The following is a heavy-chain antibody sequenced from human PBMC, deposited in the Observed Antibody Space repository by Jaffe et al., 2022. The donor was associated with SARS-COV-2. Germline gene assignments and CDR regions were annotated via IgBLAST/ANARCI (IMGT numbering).Heavy chain of an antibody. J-gene: IGHJ5*02. CDR2: IIGDGSTT. D-gene: IGHD6-13*01. CDR1: GFTFSSYW. Sequence: EVPLVESGGGLVQPGGSLRLSCAASGFTFSSYWMHWVRQAPGKGLVWVSLIIGDGSTTSYAASVKGRFTISRDNAKNTLYLQMDSLRADDTAVYFCARTSSNWSSLDLWGQGTQVTVSS. CDR3: ARTSSNWSSLDL. V-gene: IGHV3-74*01.